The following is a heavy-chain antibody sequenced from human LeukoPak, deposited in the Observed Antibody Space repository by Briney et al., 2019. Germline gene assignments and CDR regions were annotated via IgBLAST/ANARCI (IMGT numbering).Heavy chain of an antibody. Sequence: GGSLRLSCEASGFTFSNYWMHWVRQAPGKGLMWVSQISTDGSQTFYADSVKGRFTTSRDNAKNTLFLQMDSLRPEDTAVYYCVRSLRSADFWGQGTLVTVPS. CDR3: VRSLRSADF. CDR1: GFTFSNYW. V-gene: IGHV3-74*01. CDR2: ISTDGSQT. J-gene: IGHJ4*02.